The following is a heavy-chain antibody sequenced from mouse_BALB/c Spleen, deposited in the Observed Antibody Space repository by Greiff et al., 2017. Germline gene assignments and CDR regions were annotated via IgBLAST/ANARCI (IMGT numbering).Heavy chain of an antibody. CDR1: GFTFSSYA. V-gene: IGHV5-9-3*01. CDR3: ARFYEDAMDY. CDR2: ISSGGSYT. J-gene: IGHJ4*01. D-gene: IGHD2-3*01. Sequence: EVNVVESGGGLVKPGGSLKLSCAASGFTFSSYAMSWVRQTPEKRLEWVATISSGGSYTYYPDSVKGRFTISRDNAKNTLYLQMSSLRSEDTAMYYCARFYEDAMDYWGQGTSVTVSS.